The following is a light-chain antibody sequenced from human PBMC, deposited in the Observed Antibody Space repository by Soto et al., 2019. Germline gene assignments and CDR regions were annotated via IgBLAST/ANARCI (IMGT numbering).Light chain of an antibody. CDR2: AAS. CDR3: LQVFNFPRA. V-gene: IGKV1-6*02. Sequence: AIQMTQSPSSLAGSVGDRLTITCRASQDIGNDLGWYQQKPGKAPKLLIYAASSLQSGVSSRFSGSGSGTEFTLTISSLQPEDFATYYCLQVFNFPRAFGQGTKV. CDR1: QDIGND. J-gene: IGKJ1*01.